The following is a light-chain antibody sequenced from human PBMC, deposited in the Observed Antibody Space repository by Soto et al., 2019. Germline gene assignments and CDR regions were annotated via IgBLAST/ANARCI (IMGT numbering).Light chain of an antibody. CDR3: AAWDDSLNGVV. Sequence: QSVLTQPPSASGTPGQRVTIACSGSSSNIGSTTVKWYQQLPGTAPKLLIYNNNQRPSGVPDRFSGSKSGISASLAISGLQSEDEADYYCAAWDDSLNGVVFGGGTKVTVL. J-gene: IGLJ3*02. CDR1: SSNIGSTT. V-gene: IGLV1-44*01. CDR2: NNN.